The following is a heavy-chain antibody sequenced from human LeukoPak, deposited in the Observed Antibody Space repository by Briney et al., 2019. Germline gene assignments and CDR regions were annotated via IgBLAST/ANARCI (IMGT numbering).Heavy chain of an antibody. Sequence: RPGGSLRLSCAASGFTFSSYAMHWVRQAPGKGLEWVAVISYDGSNKYYADSVKGRFTISRDNSKNTLYLQMNSLRAEDTAVYYCARDELGGFGESLSYLFDYWGRGTLVTVSS. J-gene: IGHJ4*02. D-gene: IGHD3-10*01. CDR3: ARDELGGFGESLSYLFDY. CDR1: GFTFSSYA. V-gene: IGHV3-30*04. CDR2: ISYDGSNK.